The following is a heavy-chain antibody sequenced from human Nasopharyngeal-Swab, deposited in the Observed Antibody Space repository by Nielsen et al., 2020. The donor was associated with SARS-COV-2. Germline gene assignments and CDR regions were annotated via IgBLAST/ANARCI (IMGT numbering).Heavy chain of an antibody. D-gene: IGHD3-22*01. CDR2: IKQDGSEK. CDR3: AREVVTMIVVTHYYYGMDV. J-gene: IGHJ6*02. Sequence: GESLKISCAASGFTFSSYWMSWVRQAPGKGLEWVANIKQDGSEKYYVDSVKGRFTISRGNAKNSLYLQMNSLRAEDTAVYYCAREVVTMIVVTHYYYGMDVWGQGTTVTVSS. V-gene: IGHV3-7*01. CDR1: GFTFSSYW.